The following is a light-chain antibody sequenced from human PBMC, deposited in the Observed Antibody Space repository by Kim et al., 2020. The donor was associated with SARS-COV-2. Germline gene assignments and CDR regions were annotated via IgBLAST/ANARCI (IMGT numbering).Light chain of an antibody. CDR2: DAS. Sequence: EIVLTQSPATLSLSPGERATLSCRASQSVGSYLAWYQHKPGQAPRLLIYDASNRATGIPARFRGSESGTDFTLTISSLEPEDSAVYYCLQRSNWPLTFGGGTKVDIK. V-gene: IGKV3-11*01. CDR3: LQRSNWPLT. CDR1: QSVGSY. J-gene: IGKJ4*01.